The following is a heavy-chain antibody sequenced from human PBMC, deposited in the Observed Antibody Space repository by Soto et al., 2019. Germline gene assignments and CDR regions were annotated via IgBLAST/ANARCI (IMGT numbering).Heavy chain of an antibody. V-gene: IGHV1-69*01. CDR2: IFPIFGTA. D-gene: IGHD3-22*01. J-gene: IGHJ4*02. CDR1: GGTFSSYA. Sequence: QVQLVQSGAEVKKPGSSVKVSCKASGGTFSSYAISWVRQAPGQGLEWMGGIFPIFGTANYAQKFQGRVTITADESTSTAYMELSSLRSEDTAVYYCARGLYYYDSSGYYHFDYWGQGTLVTVSS. CDR3: ARGLYYYDSSGYYHFDY.